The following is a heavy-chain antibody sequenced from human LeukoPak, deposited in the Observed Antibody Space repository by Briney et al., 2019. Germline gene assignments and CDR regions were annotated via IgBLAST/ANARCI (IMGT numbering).Heavy chain of an antibody. Sequence: GGSLRLSCEASGFTFSSYEMNWVRQAPGKGLEWVSYISGSGSSIHYADSAKGQFTISRDNAKNSLYLQMHSLRAEDTAVYYCARDRSGFYKWFDPWGQGTLVTVSS. CDR1: GFTFSSYE. D-gene: IGHD6-19*01. CDR3: ARDRSGFYKWFDP. CDR2: ISGSGSSI. V-gene: IGHV3-48*03. J-gene: IGHJ5*02.